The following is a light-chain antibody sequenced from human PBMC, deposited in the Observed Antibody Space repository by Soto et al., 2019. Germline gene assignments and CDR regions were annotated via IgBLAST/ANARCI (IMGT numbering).Light chain of an antibody. V-gene: IGKV1-9*01. J-gene: IGKJ4*01. CDR3: QQVYVYPST. CDR2: AAS. Sequence: IQLTQSPSSLSASVGDRVTITCRASQGISSDLGWYQQKPGKAPNLLIYAASTLQSGVPSRFSGGGSGTDFTLTISSLQPEDFATYYCQQVYVYPSTFGGGTKVEIK. CDR1: QGISSD.